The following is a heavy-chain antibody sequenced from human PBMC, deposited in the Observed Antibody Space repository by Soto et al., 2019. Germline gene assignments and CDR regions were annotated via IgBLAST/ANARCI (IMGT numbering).Heavy chain of an antibody. CDR3: ARDLFGYYDSSVGEFDP. D-gene: IGHD3-22*01. CDR2: IIPIFGTA. J-gene: IGHJ5*02. V-gene: IGHV1-69*13. Sequence: EASVKVSCKASGGTFSSYAISWVRQAPGQGLEWMGGIIPIFGTANYAQKFQGRVTITADASTSTAYMELRSLRSDDTAVYYCARDLFGYYDSSVGEFDPWGQGTLVTVSS. CDR1: GGTFSSYA.